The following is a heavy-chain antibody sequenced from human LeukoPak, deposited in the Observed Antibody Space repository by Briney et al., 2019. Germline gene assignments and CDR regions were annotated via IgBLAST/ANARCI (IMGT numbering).Heavy chain of an antibody. CDR3: ARLITDDAFDI. CDR1: GYTFTGHY. D-gene: IGHD1-14*01. V-gene: IGHV1-2*02. Sequence: ASVKVSCKAFGYTFTGHYMHWVRQAPGQGLEWMGWINPTSGDTYSAQKFQGRVTMTTDTSISAAYMELSRLRSDDTAVYYCARLITDDAFDIWGQGTMVTVSS. CDR2: INPTSGDT. J-gene: IGHJ3*02.